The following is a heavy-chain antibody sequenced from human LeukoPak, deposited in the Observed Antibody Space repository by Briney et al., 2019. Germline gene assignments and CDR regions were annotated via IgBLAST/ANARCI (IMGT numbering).Heavy chain of an antibody. CDR1: GFTFSSYG. V-gene: IGHV3-33*01. D-gene: IGHD6-19*01. Sequence: GGSLRLSCAASGFTFSSYGMHWVRQAPGKGLEWVAVIWYDGSNKYYADSVKGRFTISRDNSKNTLYLQMNSLRAEDTAVYYCARAQQWLVLSYYYYGMDVWGQGTTVTVSS. CDR3: ARAQQWLVLSYYYYGMDV. CDR2: IWYDGSNK. J-gene: IGHJ6*02.